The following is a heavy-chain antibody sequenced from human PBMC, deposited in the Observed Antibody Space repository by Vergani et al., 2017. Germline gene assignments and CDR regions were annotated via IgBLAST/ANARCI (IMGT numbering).Heavy chain of an antibody. Sequence: QAQLQQWGAGLLKPSETLSLTCAIYGGPFNDHCWTWIRKPPGKGLEGIGEIRHDGITHYSPSLKSRVTISIDTPTHQFSLNLRSVTAADTAVYYCAREGYCTNGVCFTLFDVWGQGTLVTVSS. D-gene: IGHD2-8*01. CDR2: IRHDGIT. CDR1: GGPFNDHC. CDR3: AREGYCTNGVCFTLFDV. J-gene: IGHJ4*02. V-gene: IGHV4-34*01.